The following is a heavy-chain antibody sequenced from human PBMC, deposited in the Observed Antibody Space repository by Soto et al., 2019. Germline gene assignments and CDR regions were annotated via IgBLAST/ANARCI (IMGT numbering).Heavy chain of an antibody. J-gene: IGHJ5*02. Sequence: SETLSLTCAVSGGSISSGGYSWSWIRQPPGKGLEWIGYIYHSGSTYYNPSLKSRVTISVDRSKNQFSLKLSSVTAADTAVYYCVRSLHYYDSSGYPNWFDPWGQGTLVTVSS. CDR3: VRSLHYYDSSGYPNWFDP. V-gene: IGHV4-30-2*01. CDR1: GGSISSGGYS. CDR2: IYHSGST. D-gene: IGHD3-22*01.